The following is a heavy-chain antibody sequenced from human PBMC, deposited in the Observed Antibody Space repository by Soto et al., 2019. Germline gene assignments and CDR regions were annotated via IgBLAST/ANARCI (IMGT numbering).Heavy chain of an antibody. V-gene: IGHV3-30*18. CDR3: AKVRRLDEYYYYYYGMDV. CDR2: ISYDGSNK. J-gene: IGHJ6*02. CDR1: GFTFSSYG. Sequence: QVQLVESGGGVVQPGRSLRLSCAASGFTFSSYGMHWVRQAPGKGLEWVAVISYDGSNKYYADSVKGRFTISRDNSKNTLYLQMNSLRAEDTAVYYCAKVRRLDEYYYYYYGMDVWGQGTTVTVSS. D-gene: IGHD6-25*01.